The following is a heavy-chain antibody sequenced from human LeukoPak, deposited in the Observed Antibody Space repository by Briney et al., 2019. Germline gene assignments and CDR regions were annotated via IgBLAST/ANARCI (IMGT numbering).Heavy chain of an antibody. CDR3: ARSYDFWSGYPYYFDY. CDR1: GFTLSSFS. Sequence: GGSLSLFCAVSGFTLSSFSMMCVRQAPGEGLVWVSSISSSSSYIYYADSVKGRFTISRDNAKNSLYLQMNSLRAEDTAVYYCARSYDFWSGYPYYFDYWGQGTLVTVSS. V-gene: IGHV3-21*01. CDR2: ISSSSSYI. D-gene: IGHD3-3*01. J-gene: IGHJ4*02.